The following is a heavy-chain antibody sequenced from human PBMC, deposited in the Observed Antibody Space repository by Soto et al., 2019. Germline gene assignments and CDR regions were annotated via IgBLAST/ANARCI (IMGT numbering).Heavy chain of an antibody. V-gene: IGHV4-34*01. CDR2: INDRGSI. CDR3: ATESHDMLTGPLWVWYFDL. CDR1: GGSFSGYY. D-gene: IGHD3-9*01. Sequence: QVQLQQWGAGPLRPLETLSLTCGVSGGSFSGYYWAWIRQSPGKGLEWIGEINDRGSINYNPSLKSRVSISVDTSKNHYSLNLRSVTAADTAVYYCATESHDMLTGPLWVWYFDLWGRGTLVTVSS. J-gene: IGHJ2*01.